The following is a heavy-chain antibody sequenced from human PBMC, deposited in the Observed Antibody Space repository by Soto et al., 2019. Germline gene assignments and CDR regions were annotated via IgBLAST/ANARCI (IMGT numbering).Heavy chain of an antibody. CDR1: GFTFTSYS. V-gene: IGHV3-48*01. Sequence: GGSLGLSCAAYGFTFTSYSMTWVRQAPGKGLEWVSYISSSSNTIYYADSVKGRFTISRDNAKTSLYLQMSRLTAEDTAVYYCARDVSGSSIAARYFDYWGQGTLVTVSS. CDR3: ARDVSGSSIAARYFDY. D-gene: IGHD6-6*01. CDR2: ISSSSNTI. J-gene: IGHJ4*02.